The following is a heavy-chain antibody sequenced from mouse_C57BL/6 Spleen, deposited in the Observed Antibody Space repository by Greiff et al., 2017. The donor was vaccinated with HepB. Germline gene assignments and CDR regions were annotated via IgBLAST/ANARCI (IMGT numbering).Heavy chain of an antibody. CDR3: ATLYYDYDGPAY. CDR2: IYPGDGDT. D-gene: IGHD2-4*01. V-gene: IGHV1-82*01. Sequence: VQLQQSGPELVKPGASVKISCKASGYAFSSSWMNWVKQRPGKGLEWIGRIYPGDGDTNYNGKFKGKATLTADKSSSTAYMQLSSLTSEDSAVYFCATLYYDYDGPAYWGQGTLVTVSA. J-gene: IGHJ3*01. CDR1: GYAFSSSW.